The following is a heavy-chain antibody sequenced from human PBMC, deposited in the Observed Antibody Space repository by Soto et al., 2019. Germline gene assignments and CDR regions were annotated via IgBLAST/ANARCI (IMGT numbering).Heavy chain of an antibody. CDR3: AWLMITFRAVLDDS. V-gene: IGHV1-2*02. J-gene: IGHJ4*02. Sequence: QVHLVQSGAEVKKPGASVKVSCKASGYPFSDFYLHWFRQAPGQGPEWMGWVFPNSGATKYAQKFQGRVTMTRDTSINTTYMELSRLTSDDTAVYYCAWLMITFRAVLDDSWGQGTLITVSS. CDR1: GYPFSDFY. CDR2: VFPNSGAT. D-gene: IGHD3-16*02.